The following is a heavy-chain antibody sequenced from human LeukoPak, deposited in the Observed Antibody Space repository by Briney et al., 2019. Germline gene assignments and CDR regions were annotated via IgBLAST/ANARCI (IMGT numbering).Heavy chain of an antibody. J-gene: IGHJ6*03. CDR1: GGSFSGYH. Sequence: SETLSLTCAVYGGSFSGYHWSWIRQPPGKGLEWIGEINHSGSTNYNPSLKSRVTISVDTSKNQFSLKLSSVTAADTAVYYCARGVIRYYYYMDVWGKGTTVTVSS. CDR2: INHSGST. D-gene: IGHD2/OR15-2a*01. CDR3: ARGVIRYYYYMDV. V-gene: IGHV4-34*01.